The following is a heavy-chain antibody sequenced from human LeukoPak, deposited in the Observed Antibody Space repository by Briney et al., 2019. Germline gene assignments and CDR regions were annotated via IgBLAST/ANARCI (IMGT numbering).Heavy chain of an antibody. CDR3: AKDAFRGYSYGYRVSMVWFDQ. CDR1: GFTFSSYG. Sequence: GGSLRLSCAASGFTFSSYGMHWVRQAPGKGLEWVAFIRYDGSNKYYVDSVKGRFAISRDNSKNTLSLQMSSLRAEDTAVYFCAKDAFRGYSYGYRVSMVWFDQWGQGILVTVSS. V-gene: IGHV3-30*02. D-gene: IGHD5-18*01. J-gene: IGHJ5*02. CDR2: IRYDGSNK.